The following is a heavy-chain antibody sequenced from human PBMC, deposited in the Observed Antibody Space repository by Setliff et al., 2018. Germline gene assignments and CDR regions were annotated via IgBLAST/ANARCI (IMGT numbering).Heavy chain of an antibody. CDR2: IQNSGGI. V-gene: IGHV4-61*01. D-gene: IGHD3-22*01. CDR3: ARDPHYDPTYSLPGHAFDF. CDR1: GGSISSGSYY. Sequence: SETLSLTCSVSGGSISSGSYYWGWIRQSPGKGLESLGYIQNSGGINYNPSLKSRASISLDASKNQFALKLTSATAADTAVYYCARDPHYDPTYSLPGHAFDFWGQGIMVTVS. J-gene: IGHJ3*01.